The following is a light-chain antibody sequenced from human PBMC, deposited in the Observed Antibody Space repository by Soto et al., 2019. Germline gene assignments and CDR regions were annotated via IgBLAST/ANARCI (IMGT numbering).Light chain of an antibody. J-gene: IGLJ1*01. Sequence: QSALTQPASLSASPGQSLTISCSGTESDIGFYNYVSWYQQYPGEVPKLIIYDISHRPTGVSDRFSGSKSGNTAALTISGLQADDEADYYCSSVRDVNTFVFGSGTKLTVL. CDR2: DIS. CDR1: ESDIGFYNY. CDR3: SSVRDVNTFV. V-gene: IGLV2-14*03.